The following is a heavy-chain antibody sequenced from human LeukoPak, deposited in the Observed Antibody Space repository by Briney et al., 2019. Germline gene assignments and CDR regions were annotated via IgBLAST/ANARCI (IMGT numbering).Heavy chain of an antibody. CDR2: ISWDGGST. D-gene: IGHD4-17*01. CDR1: GFTFDDYA. CDR3: AKDMGVATVTTFDY. V-gene: IGHV3-43D*04. J-gene: IGHJ4*02. Sequence: QPGGSLRLSCAASGFTFDDYAMHWVRQAPGKGLEWVSLISWDGGSTYYADSVKGRFTISRDNSKNSLYLQMDSLRAEDTALYSCAKDMGVATVTTFDYWGQGTLVTVSS.